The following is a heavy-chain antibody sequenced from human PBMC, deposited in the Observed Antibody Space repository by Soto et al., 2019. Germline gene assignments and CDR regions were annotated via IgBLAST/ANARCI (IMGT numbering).Heavy chain of an antibody. Sequence: QVLLVESGGGVVQPGRSLRLSCAASGFTFSNFGMHWVRQAPGKGLEWVAVISYDGRNKYYADSVKGRFTISRDNSSNTLHLQLNILRTEDTAVYYCAKDDGAASSAFDNWGQGILVTVSS. CDR3: AKDDGAASSAFDN. CDR2: ISYDGRNK. CDR1: GFTFSNFG. J-gene: IGHJ4*02. V-gene: IGHV3-30*18. D-gene: IGHD3-10*01.